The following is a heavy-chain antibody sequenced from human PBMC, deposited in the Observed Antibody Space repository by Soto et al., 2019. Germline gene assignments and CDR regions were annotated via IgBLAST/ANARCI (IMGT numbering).Heavy chain of an antibody. CDR3: ARSRDSDAWYSLDY. CDR1: GFSFFSSA. J-gene: IGHJ4*02. CDR2: ISGRAEKT. V-gene: IGHV3-23*01. Sequence: EVQLLESGGGLVQPGGSLSLSCAASGFSFFSSAMSWVRQTPGGGLEWVSSISGRAEKTYYADSVKCRFTISRHISKGSMSLEMTSLRAEDSALYYCARSRDSDAWYSLDYWGQGTLVTVSS. D-gene: IGHD6-19*01.